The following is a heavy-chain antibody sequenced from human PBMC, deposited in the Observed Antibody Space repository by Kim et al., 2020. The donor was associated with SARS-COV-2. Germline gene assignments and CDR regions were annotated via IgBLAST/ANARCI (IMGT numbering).Heavy chain of an antibody. V-gene: IGHV1-18*01. J-gene: IGHJ6*02. CDR1: GYTFTSYG. CDR2: ISAYNGNT. CDR3: ARVCLRYYYYGMDV. Sequence: ASVKVSCKASGYTFTSYGISWVRQAPGQGLEWMGWISAYNGNTNYAQKLQGRVTMTTDTSTSTAYMELRSLRSDDTAVYYCARVCLRYYYYGMDVWGQGTTVTVSS. D-gene: IGHD2-2*01.